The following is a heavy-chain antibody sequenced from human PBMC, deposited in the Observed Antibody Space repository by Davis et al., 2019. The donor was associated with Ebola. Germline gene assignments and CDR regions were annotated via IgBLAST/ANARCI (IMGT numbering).Heavy chain of an antibody. CDR2: IKQDGSEK. CDR3: ARDQTCSSTSCYLGAADY. V-gene: IGHV3-7*01. Sequence: GESLKISCAASGFTFSSYWMSWVRQAPGKGLEWVANIKQDGSEKYYVDSVKGRFTISRDNAKNSLYLQMNSLRAEDTAVYYCARDQTCSSTSCYLGAADYWGQGTLVTVSS. D-gene: IGHD2-2*01. J-gene: IGHJ4*02. CDR1: GFTFSSYW.